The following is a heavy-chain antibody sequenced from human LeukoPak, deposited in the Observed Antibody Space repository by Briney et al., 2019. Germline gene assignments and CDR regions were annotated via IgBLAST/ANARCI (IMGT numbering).Heavy chain of an antibody. CDR2: IYSGGNT. CDR1: GLXVSSNY. J-gene: IGHJ6*02. Sequence: PGGSLRLSCAASGLXVSSNYINWVRQAPGKGLEWVSVIYSGGNTYYADSVKGRFTISRDNSKNTLYLQMNSLRAEDTAVYYCARTPMFYFYGMDVWGRGTTVTVSS. V-gene: IGHV3-66*01. CDR3: ARTPMFYFYGMDV. D-gene: IGHD2-15*01.